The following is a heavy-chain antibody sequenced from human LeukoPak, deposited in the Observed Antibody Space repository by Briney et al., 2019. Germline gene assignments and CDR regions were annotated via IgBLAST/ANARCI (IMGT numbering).Heavy chain of an antibody. CDR2: ISSNGGST. CDR1: GFTVSSNY. V-gene: IGHV3-64D*09. Sequence: GGSLRLSCAASGFTVSSNYMHWVRQAPGRGLEYASAISSNGGSTYYADSVKGRFTISRDNSKNTLYLQMSRLRAEDTAVYYCVKDQPGSGWYDAFDIWGQGTMVTVSS. CDR3: VKDQPGSGWYDAFDI. D-gene: IGHD6-19*01. J-gene: IGHJ3*02.